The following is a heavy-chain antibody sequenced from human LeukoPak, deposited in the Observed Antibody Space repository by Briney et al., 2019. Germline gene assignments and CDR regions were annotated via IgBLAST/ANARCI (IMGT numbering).Heavy chain of an antibody. D-gene: IGHD1-14*01. CDR1: GGSISSYY. V-gene: IGHV4-59*12. Sequence: SETLSLTCTVSGGSISSYYWSWIRQPPGKGLEWIGYIYYSGSTNYNPSLKSRVTISIDASNNQFSLRLSSVTAADTAMYYCARDLSVKIGFATHRPFDPWGQGTLVTVSS. CDR2: IYYSGST. CDR3: ARDLSVKIGFATHRPFDP. J-gene: IGHJ5*02.